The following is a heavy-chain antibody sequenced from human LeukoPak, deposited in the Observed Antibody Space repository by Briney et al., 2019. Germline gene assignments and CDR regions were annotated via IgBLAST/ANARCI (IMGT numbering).Heavy chain of an antibody. Sequence: ASVKVSCKASGYTFTSYYMHWVRQAPGQGLEWMGIINPSGGSTSYAQKFQGRVTMTRDTSTSTVYMELSSLRSEDTAVYYCARESVGVVVVVAATHYYYGMDAWGQGTTVTVSS. J-gene: IGHJ6*02. CDR2: INPSGGST. V-gene: IGHV1-46*01. CDR1: GYTFTSYY. CDR3: ARESVGVVVVVAATHYYYGMDA. D-gene: IGHD2-15*01.